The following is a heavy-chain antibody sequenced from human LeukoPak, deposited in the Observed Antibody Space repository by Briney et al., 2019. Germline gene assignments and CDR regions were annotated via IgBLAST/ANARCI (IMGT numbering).Heavy chain of an antibody. CDR2: INPSGGST. J-gene: IGHJ4*02. V-gene: IGHV1-46*01. CDR3: AGSSGYTYGFYY. Sequence: ASVKVSCKAPGYTFTNFYMHWVRQAPGQGLEWMGIINPSGGSTSYAQKFQGRVTMTRDTSTSTVYMELSSLRSEDTAMYYCAGSSGYTYGFYYWGQGTLVTVSS. D-gene: IGHD5-18*01. CDR1: GYTFTNFY.